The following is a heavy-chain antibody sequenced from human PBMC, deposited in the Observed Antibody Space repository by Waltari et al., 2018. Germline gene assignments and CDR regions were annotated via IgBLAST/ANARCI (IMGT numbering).Heavy chain of an antibody. Sequence: VQLVESGGGLVQPGGSLRLSCAASGFTFSSYAMSWVRQAPGKGLEWIGSIYYSGSTYYNPSLKSRVTISVDTSKNQFSLKLSSVTAADTAVYYCAIYGDPAEAFDIWGQGTMVTVSS. CDR2: IYYSGST. D-gene: IGHD4-17*01. CDR3: AIYGDPAEAFDI. V-gene: IGHV4-59*05. CDR1: GFTFSSYA. J-gene: IGHJ3*02.